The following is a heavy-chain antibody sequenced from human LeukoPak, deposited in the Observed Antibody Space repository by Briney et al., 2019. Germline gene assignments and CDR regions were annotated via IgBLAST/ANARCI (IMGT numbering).Heavy chain of an antibody. V-gene: IGHV4-59*01. CDR3: ARTHYYGSGSYSY. Sequence: KPSETLSLTCTVSGGSISSYYWSWIRQPPGKGLEWIGYIYYSGSTNYNPSLKSRVTISVDTSKNQFSLKLSSVTAADTALYYCARTHYYGSGSYSYWGQGTLVTVSS. J-gene: IGHJ4*02. CDR1: GGSISSYY. CDR2: IYYSGST. D-gene: IGHD3-10*01.